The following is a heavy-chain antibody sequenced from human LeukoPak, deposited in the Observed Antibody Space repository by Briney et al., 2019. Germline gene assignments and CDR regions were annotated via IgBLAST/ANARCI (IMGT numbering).Heavy chain of an antibody. Sequence: GGSLRLSCAASGFTFDDYAMHWVRQAPGKGLVWVSRINSDGSSTSYADSVKGRFTISRDNAKNTLYLQMNSLRAEDTAVYYCARDLLDYYDSSGYYHGAFDIWGQGTMVTVSS. CDR1: GFTFDDYA. V-gene: IGHV3-74*01. CDR3: ARDLLDYYDSSGYYHGAFDI. D-gene: IGHD3-22*01. CDR2: INSDGSST. J-gene: IGHJ3*02.